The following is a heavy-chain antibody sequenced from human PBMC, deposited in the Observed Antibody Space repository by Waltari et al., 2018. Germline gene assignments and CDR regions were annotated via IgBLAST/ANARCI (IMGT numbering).Heavy chain of an antibody. J-gene: IGHJ4*02. D-gene: IGHD2-2*01. CDR3: ARMVRGYCSSTSCHTDH. V-gene: IGHV4-39*07. Sequence: QLQLQESGPGLVKPSETLSLPCTVSGGAISSSSYYWGWFRQPPGKGLEWIVSIYYSGSTYYNPSFKSRVTISVDTSKNQFSLRVSSVTAADTAVFYCARMVRGYCSSTSCHTDHWGQGTLVTVSS. CDR2: IYYSGST. CDR1: GGAISSSSYY.